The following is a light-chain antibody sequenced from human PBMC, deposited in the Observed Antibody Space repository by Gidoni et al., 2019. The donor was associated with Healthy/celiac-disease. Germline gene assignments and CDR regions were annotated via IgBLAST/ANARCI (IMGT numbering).Light chain of an antibody. CDR3: QQYNSYSWT. CDR1: QSISSW. J-gene: IGKJ1*01. CDR2: KAS. Sequence: QLTQSPSTLSASVGDRVTITCRASQSISSWLAWYQQKPGKAPKLLIYKASSLESGVPPRFSGSGSGTEFTLTISSLQPDDFATYYCQQYNSYSWTFGQGTKVEIK. V-gene: IGKV1-5*03.